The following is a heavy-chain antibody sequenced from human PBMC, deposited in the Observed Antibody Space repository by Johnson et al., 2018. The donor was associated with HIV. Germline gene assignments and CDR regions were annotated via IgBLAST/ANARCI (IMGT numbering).Heavy chain of an antibody. D-gene: IGHD6-13*01. CDR1: GFTFSSYA. CDR3: ARGGAADGPDAFDI. V-gene: IGHV3-30*04. Sequence: QVQLVESGGGVVQPGRSLRLSCAASGFTFSSYAMHWVRQAPGKGLEWVAVISYDGSNKYYADSVTGRFTISRDNSKNTLYLQMNSLRAEDTAVYYCARGGAADGPDAFDIWGQGTMVTVSS. J-gene: IGHJ3*02. CDR2: ISYDGSNK.